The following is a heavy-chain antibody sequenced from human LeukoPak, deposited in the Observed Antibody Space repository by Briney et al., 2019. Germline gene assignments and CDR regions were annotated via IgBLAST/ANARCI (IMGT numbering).Heavy chain of an antibody. CDR2: IIPIFGTA. D-gene: IGHD5-18*01. CDR3: ARDGGGYSYGLTLDY. Sequence: SVKVSCKASGGTFSSYAISWVRQAPGQGLEWMGGIIPIFGTANYAQKFQGRVTITADESTSTAYMELSSLRSEDTAVYYCARDGGGYSYGLTLDYWGQGTLVTVSS. V-gene: IGHV1-69*13. J-gene: IGHJ4*02. CDR1: GGTFSSYA.